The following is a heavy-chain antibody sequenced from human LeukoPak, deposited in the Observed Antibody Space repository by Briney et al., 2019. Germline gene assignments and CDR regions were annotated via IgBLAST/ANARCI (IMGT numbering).Heavy chain of an antibody. V-gene: IGHV4-59*13. CDR2: IYYSGST. CDR3: GGSRGWSRSALDI. Sequence: PSQTLSLTCTVSVGSISSYYWSWIRQPPGKGLEGIGYIYYSGSTNYNPSLKSRVTISVDTSKNQFSLKLSSVTAADTAVYYYGGSRGWSRSALDICGQGEPVTVSS. CDR1: VGSISSYY. J-gene: IGHJ3*02. D-gene: IGHD6-19*01.